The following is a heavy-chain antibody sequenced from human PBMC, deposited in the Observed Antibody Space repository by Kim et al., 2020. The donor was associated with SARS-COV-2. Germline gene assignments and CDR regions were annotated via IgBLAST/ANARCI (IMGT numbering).Heavy chain of an antibody. Sequence: VKGRFTNTRDNAKNSLYLQMNSLRDEDTAVYYCARVHSSGLYLTPAYFDYWGQGTLVTVSS. D-gene: IGHD3-22*01. V-gene: IGHV3-48*02. CDR3: ARVHSSGLYLTPAYFDY. J-gene: IGHJ4*02.